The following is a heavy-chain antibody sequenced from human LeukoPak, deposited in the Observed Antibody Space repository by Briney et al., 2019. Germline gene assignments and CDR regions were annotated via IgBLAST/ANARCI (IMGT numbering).Heavy chain of an antibody. V-gene: IGHV3-74*01. D-gene: IGHD6-25*01. Sequence: QSGGSLRLSCAASGFTFSSYWMHWVRQGPGKGLVWVSRINGDGSTTNYADSVKGRFTISRDNAKNTLYLQMNSLRAEDTAVYYCARVMVSGQRHMDVWGKGTTVTVSS. CDR1: GFTFSSYW. J-gene: IGHJ6*03. CDR2: INGDGSTT. CDR3: ARVMVSGQRHMDV.